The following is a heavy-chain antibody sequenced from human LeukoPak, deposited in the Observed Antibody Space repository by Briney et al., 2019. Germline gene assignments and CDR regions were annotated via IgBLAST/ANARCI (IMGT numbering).Heavy chain of an antibody. Sequence: GGSLRLSCAASGFTFSSYAMSWVRQAPGKGLEWVSYITSGGNTIYYADSVKGRFTISRDNAKNSLYLQMNSLRAEDTAVYYCASGKSVVIAIPFAYWGQGTLVTVSS. CDR3: ASGKSVVIAIPFAY. V-gene: IGHV3-48*01. J-gene: IGHJ4*02. CDR2: ITSGGNTI. D-gene: IGHD2-21*01. CDR1: GFTFSSYA.